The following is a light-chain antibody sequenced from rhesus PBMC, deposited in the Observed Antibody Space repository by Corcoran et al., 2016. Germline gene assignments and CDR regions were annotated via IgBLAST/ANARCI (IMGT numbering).Light chain of an antibody. CDR2: KAA. V-gene: IGKV1-18*01. CDR1: QGISSW. J-gene: IGKJ1*01. CDR3: QPGYDSPWT. Sequence: DIQMTQSPSSLSASVGDKVTITCRASQGISSWLAWYQQKPGKAPKLLIYKAASLQSGVPSRFSGRGAGTDYTLTISSLPPEDFATYYCQPGYDSPWTFGQGTKVKIK.